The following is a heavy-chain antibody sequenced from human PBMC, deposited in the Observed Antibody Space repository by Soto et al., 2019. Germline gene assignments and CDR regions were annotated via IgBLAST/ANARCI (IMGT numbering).Heavy chain of an antibody. CDR3: ARDTATGVFDY. CDR2: IYHSGST. Sequence: SETLSLTCAVSGGSISSGGYSWSWIRQPPGKGLEWIGYIYHSGSTXXNPSLKSRVTISVDRPKNQFSLKLSSVTAADTAVYYCARDTATGVFDYWGQGTLVTVSS. J-gene: IGHJ4*02. CDR1: GGSISSGGYS. D-gene: IGHD1-1*01. V-gene: IGHV4-30-2*01.